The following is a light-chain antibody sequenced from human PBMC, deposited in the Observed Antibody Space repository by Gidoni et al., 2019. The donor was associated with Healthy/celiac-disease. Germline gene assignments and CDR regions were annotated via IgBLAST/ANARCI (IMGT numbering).Light chain of an antibody. J-gene: IGKJ4*01. CDR3: QQSYSTLGT. CDR1: QSISSY. CDR2: AAS. V-gene: IGKV1-39*01. Sequence: DIQMTQSPSSLSASVGDRVTITCRASQSISSYLNWYQQKPGKAPKLLIYAASSLQSGVPSRFSGSGSGTDLTLTISSLQPEDFATYYCQQSYSTLGTFGGXTKVEIK.